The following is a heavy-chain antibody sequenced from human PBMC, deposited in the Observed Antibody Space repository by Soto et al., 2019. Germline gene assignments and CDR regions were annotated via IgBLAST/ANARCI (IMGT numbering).Heavy chain of an antibody. D-gene: IGHD6-6*01. Sequence: QVQLQESRPGLVKPSETLSLTCTVSGVSISSYYWSWIRQPAGTGLEWIGRIYTSGSTNYNPSLKSRATLSVDTSKNRFARKRSSVTAAEAAVYYWARGTIAARPEWFDPWGQGTLVTVSS. CDR3: ARGTIAARPEWFDP. CDR1: GVSISSYY. J-gene: IGHJ5*02. CDR2: IYTSGST. V-gene: IGHV4-4*07.